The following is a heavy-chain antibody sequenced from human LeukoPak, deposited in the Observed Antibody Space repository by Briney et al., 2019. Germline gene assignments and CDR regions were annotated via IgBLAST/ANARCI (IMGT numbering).Heavy chain of an antibody. CDR3: AKGNVIAFDI. CDR2: ISYDGSNT. CDR1: GFTFSSYG. D-gene: IGHD2/OR15-2a*01. V-gene: IGHV3-30*18. Sequence: GGSLRLSCAASGFTFSSYGMHWVRQAPGKGLEWVAVISYDGSNTYYADSVKGRFTISRDNSKNTLYLQMNSLRAEDTAVYYCAKGNVIAFDIWGQGTMVTVSS. J-gene: IGHJ3*02.